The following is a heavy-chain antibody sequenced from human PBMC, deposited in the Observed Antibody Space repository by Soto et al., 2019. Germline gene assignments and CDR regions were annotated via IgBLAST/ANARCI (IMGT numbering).Heavy chain of an antibody. J-gene: IGHJ6*03. CDR3: ARAPPERTIFGVVAPYYYMDV. CDR1: GFTFSSYD. CDR2: IGTAGDT. Sequence: GGSLRLSCAASGFTFSSYDMHWVRQATGKGLEWVSAIGTAGDTYYPGSVKGRFTISRENAKNSLYLQMNSLRVGDTAVYYCARAPPERTIFGVVAPYYYMDVWGKGTTVTVSS. D-gene: IGHD3-3*01. V-gene: IGHV3-13*01.